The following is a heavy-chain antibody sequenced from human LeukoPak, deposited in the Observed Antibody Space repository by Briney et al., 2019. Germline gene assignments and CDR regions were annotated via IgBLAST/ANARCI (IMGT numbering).Heavy chain of an antibody. V-gene: IGHV3-74*01. Sequence: GGSLRLSCAASGFSISDYWMHWVRQAPGKGLVCVSRINSDGSDTTYADSVKGRFTISRDNAKNMLYLQMSSLTAEDTAVYYCARDRPFSGSYLGFDPWGQGTLVTVSS. D-gene: IGHD1-26*01. CDR1: GFSISDYW. J-gene: IGHJ5*02. CDR3: ARDRPFSGSYLGFDP. CDR2: INSDGSDT.